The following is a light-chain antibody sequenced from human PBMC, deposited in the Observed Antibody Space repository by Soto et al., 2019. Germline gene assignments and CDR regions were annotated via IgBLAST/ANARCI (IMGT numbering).Light chain of an antibody. CDR1: QSVSSY. CDR2: DAS. J-gene: IGKJ4*01. CDR3: QQRSNWPLT. V-gene: IGKV3-11*01. Sequence: EIVLTQSPATLSLSPGERAALSCRASQSVSSYLAWYQHIPGQAPRLLIYDASNRATGIPARFSGSGSGTDFTLTISSLEPEDCAVYYCQQRSNWPLTFGGGTKVEIK.